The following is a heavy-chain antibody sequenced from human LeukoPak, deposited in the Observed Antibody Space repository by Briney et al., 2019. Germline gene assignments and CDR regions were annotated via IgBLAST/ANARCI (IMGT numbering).Heavy chain of an antibody. Sequence: GGSLRLSCVVSGFFFSANDVSWVRQAPGKGLEWVSITYSDGRTFYSDSVKDRFTISRDNSHNTVYLQMKNMRSEDTAIYSCARGLLGYSGLFRDWGQGTLITVSS. V-gene: IGHV3-66*01. J-gene: IGHJ4*02. D-gene: IGHD6-19*01. CDR1: GFFFSAND. CDR2: TYSDGRT. CDR3: ARGLLGYSGLFRD.